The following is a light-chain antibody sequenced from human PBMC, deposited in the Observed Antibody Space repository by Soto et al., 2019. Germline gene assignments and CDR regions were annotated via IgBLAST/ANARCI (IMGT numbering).Light chain of an antibody. V-gene: IGKV3-11*01. CDR2: DAS. Sequence: EIVLTQSPATLSLSPGERATLSCRASQSVSSYLAWYQQKPGQAPSLLIYDASNRAAGIPARCSGSGSGAEFSLTISSLEHEDFSVYYCQQRSNWPLYTFGQGTKLEMK. J-gene: IGKJ2*01. CDR1: QSVSSY. CDR3: QQRSNWPLYT.